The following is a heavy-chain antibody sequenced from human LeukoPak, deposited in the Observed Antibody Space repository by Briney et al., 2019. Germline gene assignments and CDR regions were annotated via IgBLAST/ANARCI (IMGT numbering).Heavy chain of an antibody. CDR2: ISGSGGST. V-gene: IGHV3-23*01. J-gene: IGHJ4*02. CDR3: AKESGGPFYYFDY. Sequence: GGSLRLSCAASGFTFSRYAMSWVRQAPGGGLEWVSAISGSGGSTYYADSVKGRFTISRDNSKNTLYLQMNSLRAEDTAVYYCAKESGGPFYYFDYWGQGTLVTVSS. CDR1: GFTFSRYA. D-gene: IGHD4-23*01.